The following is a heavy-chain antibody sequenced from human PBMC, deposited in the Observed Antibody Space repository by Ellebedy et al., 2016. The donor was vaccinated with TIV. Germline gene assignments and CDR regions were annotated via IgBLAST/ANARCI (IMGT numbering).Heavy chain of an antibody. D-gene: IGHD2-2*01. CDR1: GFTFSSYW. V-gene: IGHV3-7*01. CDR2: IKQDGSEK. CDR3: ARGCSSTSCYEFDY. J-gene: IGHJ4*02. Sequence: GGSLRLXXAASGFTFSSYWMSWVRQAPGKGLEWVANIKQDGSEKYYVDSVKGRFTISRDNAKNSLYLQMNSLRAEDTAVYYCARGCSSTSCYEFDYWGQGTLVTVSS.